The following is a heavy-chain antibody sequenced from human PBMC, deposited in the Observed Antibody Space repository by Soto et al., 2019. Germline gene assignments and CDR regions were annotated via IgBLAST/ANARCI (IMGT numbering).Heavy chain of an antibody. CDR3: ARGPIVGARGGFGFDS. J-gene: IGHJ5*01. Sequence: QVQLQQWGAGLLKPSETLSLTCAVYGGSFSGYYWSWIRQPPGKGLEWIGEINHSGSTNYNPSLKSRVTISVDTSKNQFSLKLSSVTAADTAVYYCARGPIVGARGGFGFDSWGQGTQVTVSS. V-gene: IGHV4-34*01. D-gene: IGHD1-26*01. CDR1: GGSFSGYY. CDR2: INHSGST.